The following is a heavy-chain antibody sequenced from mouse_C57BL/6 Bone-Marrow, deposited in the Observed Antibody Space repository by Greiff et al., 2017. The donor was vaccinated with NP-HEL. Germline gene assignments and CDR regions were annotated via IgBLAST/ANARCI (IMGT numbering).Heavy chain of an antibody. D-gene: IGHD1-1*01. CDR1: GYTFTSYW. J-gene: IGHJ3*01. CDR3: ARSHYYGSSPFAY. CDR2: IYPGSGST. Sequence: QVQLQQPGAELVKPGASVKMSCKASGYTFTSYWITWVKQRPGQGLEWLGDIYPGSGSTNYNEKFKSKATLTVDTSSSTAYMQLSSRTSEDSAVYYCARSHYYGSSPFAYGGQGTLVTVSA. V-gene: IGHV1-55*01.